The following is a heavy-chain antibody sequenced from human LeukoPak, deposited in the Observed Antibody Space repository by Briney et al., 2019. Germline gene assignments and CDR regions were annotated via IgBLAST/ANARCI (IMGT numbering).Heavy chain of an antibody. V-gene: IGHV3-30*02. CDR1: GFTVSSNY. D-gene: IGHD5-18*01. CDR3: AKGGRYSYGYLEDY. CDR2: IRYDGSNK. Sequence: GGSLRLSCAASGFTVSSNYMSWVRQAPGKGLEWVAFIRYDGSNKYYADSVKGRFTISRDNSKNTLYLQMNSLRAEDTAVYYCAKGGRYSYGYLEDYWGQGTLVTVSS. J-gene: IGHJ4*02.